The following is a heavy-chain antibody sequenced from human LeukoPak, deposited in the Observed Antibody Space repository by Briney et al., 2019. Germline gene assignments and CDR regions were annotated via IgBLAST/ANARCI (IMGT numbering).Heavy chain of an antibody. CDR1: GGSISSGGYY. CDR2: IYHSGST. CDR3: ARSQFLEWSDLSSYFDF. J-gene: IGHJ4*02. Sequence: SETLSLTSTVSGGSISSGGYYWSWIRQPSGKGLEWIGYIYHSGSTYYNPSLKSRVTISVDTSKNHFSLKLSSATAADTAVYYCARSQFLEWSDLSSYFDFWGQGTLVTVSS. D-gene: IGHD3-3*01. V-gene: IGHV4-30-2*02.